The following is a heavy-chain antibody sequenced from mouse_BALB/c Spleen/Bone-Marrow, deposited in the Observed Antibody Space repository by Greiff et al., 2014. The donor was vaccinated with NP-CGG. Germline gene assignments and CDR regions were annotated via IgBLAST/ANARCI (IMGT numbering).Heavy chain of an antibody. V-gene: IGHV5-17*02. CDR3: ARLDVGGY. Sequence: EVMLVESGGGLVQPGGSRKLSCAASGFTFSSFGMHWVRQAPEKGLEWVAYISDGSSTIYYADTVKGRFTIFRDNPKNTLFLQMTSLRSEDTAMYYCARLDVGGYWGQGTTLTVSS. CDR1: GFTFSSFG. J-gene: IGHJ2*01. CDR2: ISDGSSTI.